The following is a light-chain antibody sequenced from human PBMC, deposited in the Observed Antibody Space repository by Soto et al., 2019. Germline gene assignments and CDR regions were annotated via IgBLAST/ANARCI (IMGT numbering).Light chain of an antibody. CDR3: QQYGSSPPIT. CDR1: QSVSSSY. Sequence: EIVLTQSPGTLSLSPGERATLSCRASQSVSSSYLSWYQQKPGQAPRLLLYGASSRATVIPDRFSGSGSGTDFTLTISRLEPEDFAVYYCQQYGSSPPITFGQGTKVEIK. V-gene: IGKV3-20*01. CDR2: GAS. J-gene: IGKJ1*01.